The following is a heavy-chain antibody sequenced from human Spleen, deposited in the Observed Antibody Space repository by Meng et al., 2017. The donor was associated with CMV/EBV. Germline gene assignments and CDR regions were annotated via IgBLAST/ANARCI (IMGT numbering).Heavy chain of an antibody. V-gene: IGHV3-49*04. CDR1: GFTFDHYG. CDR3: TRWHSGSNFDY. CDR2: IRRKGYGGTT. Sequence: GESLKISCAASGFTFDHYGMSWVRQAPGKGLEWVGFIRRKGYGGTTEYAASVKGRFTISRDDSKSIAYLQMNSLKTEDTAVYYCTRWHSGSNFDYWGQGTLVTVSS. J-gene: IGHJ4*02. D-gene: IGHD1-26*01.